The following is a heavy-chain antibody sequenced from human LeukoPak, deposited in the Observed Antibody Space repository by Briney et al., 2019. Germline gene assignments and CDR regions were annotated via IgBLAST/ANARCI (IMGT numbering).Heavy chain of an antibody. CDR1: GFTFSSYA. V-gene: IGHV3-30*02. CDR2: IRSDGSTK. Sequence: GGSLRLSCAASGFTFSSYAMHWVRQAPGKGLEWVAFIRSDGSTKYYADSVKGRFTISRDNSKNTLYLQMNSLRAEDTAVYYCAKPSIEYSYGPIDYWGQGTLVTVSS. D-gene: IGHD5-18*01. J-gene: IGHJ4*02. CDR3: AKPSIEYSYGPIDY.